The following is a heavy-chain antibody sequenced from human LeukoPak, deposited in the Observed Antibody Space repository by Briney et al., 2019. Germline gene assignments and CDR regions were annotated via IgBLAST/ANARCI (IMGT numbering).Heavy chain of an antibody. D-gene: IGHD4-23*01. Sequence: SETLSLTCTVSGGSISSYYWSWIRQPPGKGLEWIGYIYYSGSTNYNPSLRSRVTISVDTSKNQFSLKLSSVTAADTAVYYCARGRGGYFDYWGQGTLVTVSS. CDR1: GGSISSYY. J-gene: IGHJ4*02. CDR3: ARGRGGYFDY. V-gene: IGHV4-59*01. CDR2: IYYSGST.